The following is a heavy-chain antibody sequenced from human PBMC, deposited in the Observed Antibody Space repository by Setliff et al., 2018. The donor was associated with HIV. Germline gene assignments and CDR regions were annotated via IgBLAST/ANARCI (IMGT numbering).Heavy chain of an antibody. V-gene: IGHV3-30*02. Sequence: PGGSLRLSCAASGFTFSSFGMHWIRQAPGKGLEWVTFIGSDGEKGFYADSVRGRFTFSRDNSQNTVFLQMNSLRVEDTAEYYCAKDLAGSGSYDYWGQGTLVTVPQ. D-gene: IGHD3-10*01. CDR3: AKDLAGSGSYDY. J-gene: IGHJ4*02. CDR2: IGSDGEKG. CDR1: GFTFSSFG.